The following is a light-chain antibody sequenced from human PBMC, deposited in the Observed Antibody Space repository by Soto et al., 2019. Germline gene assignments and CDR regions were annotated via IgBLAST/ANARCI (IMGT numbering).Light chain of an antibody. J-gene: IGKJ1*01. CDR3: QQYGSSPT. Sequence: ESVLTQSPGTLSLSPGERATLSCRASKSVSSSYLAWYQQKPGQAPRLLIYGASNRATGIPDRFSGSGSGTDFTLTISRLEPEDFAVYYCQQYGSSPTFGQGTKVDIK. V-gene: IGKV3-20*01. CDR2: GAS. CDR1: KSVSSSY.